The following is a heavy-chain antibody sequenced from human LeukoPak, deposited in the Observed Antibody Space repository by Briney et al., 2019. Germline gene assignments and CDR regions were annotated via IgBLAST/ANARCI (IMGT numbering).Heavy chain of an antibody. V-gene: IGHV3-23*01. CDR2: ISGSGGST. Sequence: PGGSLRLSCAASGFTFSSYAMSWVRPAPGKGLEWVSAISGSGGSTYYADSVKGRFTISRDNSKNTLYLQMNSLRAEDTAVYHCAKMYSSGWYHQWGQGTLVTVSS. CDR3: AKMYSSGWYHQ. CDR1: GFTFSSYA. D-gene: IGHD6-19*01. J-gene: IGHJ5*02.